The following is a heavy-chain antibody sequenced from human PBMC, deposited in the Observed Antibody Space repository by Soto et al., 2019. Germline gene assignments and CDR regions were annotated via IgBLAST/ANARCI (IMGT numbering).Heavy chain of an antibody. CDR3: ARDSSGYYGFDY. Sequence: AGPTLVKPTQTLTLTCTFSGFSLTTSGVGVGWKTHPPVKVLEWLALIYWDDDKRYSPSLKSRLTVTKDTSKNQVVFTMTNMDPVDTATYYCARDSSGYYGFDYSGQGTLVTVSS. CDR1: GFSLTTSGVG. V-gene: IGHV2-5*02. D-gene: IGHD3-22*01. CDR2: IYWDDDK. J-gene: IGHJ4*02.